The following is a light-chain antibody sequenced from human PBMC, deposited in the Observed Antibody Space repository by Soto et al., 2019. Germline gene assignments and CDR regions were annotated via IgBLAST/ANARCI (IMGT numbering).Light chain of an antibody. Sequence: ESVLTQSPGTLSLPPGERATLSCRASQSVSSSYLAWYQQKPGQAPRLLIYGASSRATGIPDRFSGSGSGTDFTLTISRLEPEDFAVYYCQQYDSSSWTFGQGTKVDIK. CDR1: QSVSSSY. CDR3: QQYDSSSWT. V-gene: IGKV3-20*01. CDR2: GAS. J-gene: IGKJ1*01.